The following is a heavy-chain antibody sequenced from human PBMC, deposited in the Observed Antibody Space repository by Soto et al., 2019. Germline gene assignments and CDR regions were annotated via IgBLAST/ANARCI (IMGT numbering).Heavy chain of an antibody. Sequence: QVQLVESGGGVVQPGRSLRLSCAASGFTFSSYGMHWVRQAPGKGLEWVAVISYDGSNKYYADSVKGRFTISRDNSKNTLYLQMNSLRAEDTAVYYCAKEIVPVTIFGETGGYGMDVWGQGTTVTVSS. CDR2: ISYDGSNK. V-gene: IGHV3-30*18. CDR1: GFTFSSYG. J-gene: IGHJ6*02. CDR3: AKEIVPVTIFGETGGYGMDV. D-gene: IGHD3-3*01.